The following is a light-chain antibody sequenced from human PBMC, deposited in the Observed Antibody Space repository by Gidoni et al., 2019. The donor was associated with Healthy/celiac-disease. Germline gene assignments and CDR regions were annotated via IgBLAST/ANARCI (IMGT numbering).Light chain of an antibody. CDR2: RDS. CDR1: NIGSKN. V-gene: IGLV3-9*01. Sequence: YELTQPLSVSVALGQTARITCGGNNIGSKNVHGYQQKPGQAPVLVIYRDSNRPSGIPERFSGSNSGNTATLTIIRAQAVDEADYYCQVWDSSTAVFGGGTKLTVL. J-gene: IGLJ3*02. CDR3: QVWDSSTAV.